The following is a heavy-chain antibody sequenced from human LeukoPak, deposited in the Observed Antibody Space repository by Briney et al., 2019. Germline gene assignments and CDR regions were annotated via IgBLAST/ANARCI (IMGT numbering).Heavy chain of an antibody. V-gene: IGHV1-69*05. CDR3: PRDYGELHNFVY. CDR2: IIPIFGTA. J-gene: IGHJ4*02. D-gene: IGHD1-26*01. CDR1: GGTLSSYA. Sequence: EASVKVSCKAPGGTLSSYAISLVRQAPGQGLEWMGRIIPIFGTANYAQKFQGRVTITTDESTSTAYMELSSLISEDTAVYYCPRDYGELHNFVYWGQGTLVTVSS.